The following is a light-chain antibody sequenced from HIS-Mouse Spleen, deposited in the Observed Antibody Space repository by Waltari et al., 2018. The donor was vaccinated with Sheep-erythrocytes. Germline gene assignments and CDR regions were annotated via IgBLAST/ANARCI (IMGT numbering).Light chain of an antibody. CDR3: CSYAGSYNHV. J-gene: IGLJ1*01. Sequence: QSALTQPRSVSGSPGQSVTISCTGTSSDVGGYNYVAGYQQHPGKAPKLMIYDVSKRPSGVPDLFSGSKSCNTASLTISGLQAEDDADYYCCSYAGSYNHVFATGTKVTVL. CDR2: DVS. V-gene: IGLV2-11*01. CDR1: SSDVGGYNY.